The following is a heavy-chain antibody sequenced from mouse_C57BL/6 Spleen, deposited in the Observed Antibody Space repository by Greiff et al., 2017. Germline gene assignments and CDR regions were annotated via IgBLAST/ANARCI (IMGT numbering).Heavy chain of an antibody. J-gene: IGHJ3*01. D-gene: IGHD1-1*01. V-gene: IGHV1-85*01. CDR1: GYTFTSYD. CDR2: IYPRDGST. CDR3: ARRHYYGSSYPAWFAY. Sequence: VKLMESGPELVKPGASVKLSCKASGYTFTSYDINWVKQRPGQGLEWIGWIYPRDGSTKYNEKFKGKATLTVDTSSSTAYMELHSLTSEDSAVYFCARRHYYGSSYPAWFAYWGQGTLVTVSA.